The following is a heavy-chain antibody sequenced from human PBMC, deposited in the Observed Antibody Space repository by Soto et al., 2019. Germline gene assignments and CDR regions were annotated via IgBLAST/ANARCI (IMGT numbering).Heavy chain of an antibody. CDR3: ARAGYDRDGGGYYYFDY. CDR1: GGSIGSGSYY. CDR2: INYSGST. D-gene: IGHD3-22*01. J-gene: IGHJ4*02. V-gene: IGHV4-31*03. Sequence: QVQLQESGPGLVKPSQTLSLTCTVSGGSIGSGSYYWSWIRQHPGKGLEWIGYINYSGSTFYIPSLQSRVTTSTHPSTNPCSLKPSSGTAADTAVYYCARAGYDRDGGGYYYFDYWGQGTLVTVSS.